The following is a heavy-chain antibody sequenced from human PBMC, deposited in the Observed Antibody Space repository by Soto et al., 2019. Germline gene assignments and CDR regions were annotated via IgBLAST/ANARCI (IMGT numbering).Heavy chain of an antibody. Sequence: SGGSLRLSCAASGFTFSSYAMSWVIRAPGKGLEWVSAISGSGGSTYYADSVKGRFTISRDNSKNTLYLQMNSLRAEDTAVYYCAKQVSGWVAYFDYWGQGTLVTVSS. D-gene: IGHD2-15*01. CDR1: GFTFSSYA. J-gene: IGHJ4*02. CDR2: ISGSGGST. V-gene: IGHV3-23*01. CDR3: AKQVSGWVAYFDY.